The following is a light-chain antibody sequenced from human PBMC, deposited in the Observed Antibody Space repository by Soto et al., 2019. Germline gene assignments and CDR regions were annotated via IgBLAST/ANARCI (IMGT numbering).Light chain of an antibody. CDR2: EVS. CDR1: SSDVGGYNY. J-gene: IGLJ1*01. V-gene: IGLV2-14*01. CDR3: SSFTRGSTL. Sequence: QSVLTQPASVSGSPVQSITISGTGTSSDVGGYNYVSWYQQHPGKAPKLMIYEVSNRPSGVSNRFSGSKSGNTASLTISGLQAEDEADYYCSSFTRGSTLFGTGTKVTVL.